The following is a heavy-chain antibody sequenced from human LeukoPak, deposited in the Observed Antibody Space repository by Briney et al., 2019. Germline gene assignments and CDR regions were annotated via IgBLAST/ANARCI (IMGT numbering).Heavy chain of an antibody. CDR1: GFTFSHYG. CDR2: ISNDGNNK. V-gene: IGHV3-30*18. J-gene: IGHJ4*02. D-gene: IGHD3-10*01. Sequence: GGSLRLSCAASGFTFSHYGMHWVRQAPGKGLEWVALISNDGNNKDYADSVKGRFTISRDSSKNTLYLQMNSLRAEDTAVYYCAKRYSSSSGSYYGGRDFDYWGQGTLVTVSS. CDR3: AKRYSSSSGSYYGGRDFDY.